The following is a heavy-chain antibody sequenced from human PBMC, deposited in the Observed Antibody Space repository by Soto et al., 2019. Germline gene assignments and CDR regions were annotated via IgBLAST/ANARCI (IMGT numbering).Heavy chain of an antibody. CDR1: GDSISSYY. D-gene: IGHD2-21*02. CDR2: MYNTGST. CDR3: ARDLWGYCGTDCYPLDV. J-gene: IGHJ6*02. V-gene: IGHV4-59*01. Sequence: PSETLSLTCIVSGDSISSYYWSWIRQPPGKGLEWIGYMYNTGSTVYNPPFKSRVTISVDTSKNQFSLKLNSVTAADTAVYYCARDLWGYCGTDCYPLDVWGQGTTVTVS.